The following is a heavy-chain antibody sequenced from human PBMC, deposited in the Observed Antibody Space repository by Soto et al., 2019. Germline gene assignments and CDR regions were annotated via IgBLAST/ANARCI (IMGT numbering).Heavy chain of an antibody. CDR2: IYYSGST. D-gene: IGHD3-10*01. J-gene: IGHJ6*03. CDR3: ASQGSNHYYYYYYMDV. V-gene: IGHV4-39*01. Sequence: ETLSLTCTVSGGSISSSSYYWGWIRQPPGKGLEWIGSIYYSGSTYYNPSLKSRVTISVDTSKNQFSLKLSSVTAADTAVYYCASQGSNHYYYYYYMDVWGKGTTVTVSS. CDR1: GGSISSSSYY.